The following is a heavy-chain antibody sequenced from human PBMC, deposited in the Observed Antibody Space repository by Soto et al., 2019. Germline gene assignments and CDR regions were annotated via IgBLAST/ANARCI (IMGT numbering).Heavy chain of an antibody. CDR3: ARDRIQLWTSLGSDY. D-gene: IGHD5-18*01. CDR1: GGSISSGGYY. CDR2: IYYSGST. Sequence: QVQLQESGPGLVKPSQTQSLTCTVSGGSISSGGYYWIWIRQHPGKGLAWIGYIYYSGSTYDNPSPKSRVTISVDSSKNQFSLKLSSVTAADTAVYYCARDRIQLWTSLGSDYWGQGTLVTVSS. J-gene: IGHJ4*02. V-gene: IGHV4-31*03.